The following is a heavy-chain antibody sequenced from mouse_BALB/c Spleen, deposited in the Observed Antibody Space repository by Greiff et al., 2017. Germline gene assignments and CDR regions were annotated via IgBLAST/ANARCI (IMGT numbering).Heavy chain of an antibody. Sequence: EVQLQQSGAELVKPGASVKLSCTASGFNIKDTYMHWVKQRPEQGLEWIGRIDPANGNTKYDPKFQGKATITADTSSNTAYLQLSSLTSEDTAVYYCARGEDYDYDGFVDYWGQGTSVTVSS. J-gene: IGHJ4*01. D-gene: IGHD2-4*01. V-gene: IGHV14-3*02. CDR2: IDPANGNT. CDR1: GFNIKDTY. CDR3: ARGEDYDYDGFVDY.